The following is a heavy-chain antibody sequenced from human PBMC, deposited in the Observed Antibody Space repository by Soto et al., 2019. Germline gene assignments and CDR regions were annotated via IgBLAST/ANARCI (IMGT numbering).Heavy chain of an antibody. CDR3: ARGGNFYYYDSSGYWGHWFDP. CDR2: IGTAGDT. CDR1: GFTFSSYD. Sequence: GGSLRLSCAASGFTFSSYDMHWVRQATGKGLEWVSAIGTAGDTYYPGSVKGRFTISRENAKNSLYLQMNSLRAEDTAVYYCARGGNFYYYDSSGYWGHWFDPWGQGTLVTVSS. V-gene: IGHV3-13*01. D-gene: IGHD3-22*01. J-gene: IGHJ5*02.